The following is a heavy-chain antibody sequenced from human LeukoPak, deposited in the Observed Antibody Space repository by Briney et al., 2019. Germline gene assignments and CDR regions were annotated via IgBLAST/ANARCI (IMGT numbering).Heavy chain of an antibody. D-gene: IGHD6-13*01. CDR1: SYTFTSYG. J-gene: IGHJ4*02. V-gene: IGHV1-18*01. Sequence: GASVKVSCKASSYTFTSYGISWVRQAPGQGLEWMGWISAYNGNTNYAQKLQGRVTMTTDTSTSTAYMELRSLRSDDTAVYYCAREVFIAAAGPSDYWGQGTLVTVSS. CDR2: ISAYNGNT. CDR3: AREVFIAAAGPSDY.